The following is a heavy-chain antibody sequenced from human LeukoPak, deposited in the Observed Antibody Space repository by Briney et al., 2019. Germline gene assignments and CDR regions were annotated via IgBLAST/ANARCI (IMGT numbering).Heavy chain of an antibody. CDR2: ISYDGSNK. CDR1: GFTFSSSG. Sequence: GGSLRLSCAASGFTFSSSGMHWVRQAPGKGLEWVAVISYDGSNKYYADSVKGRFTMSRDNSKNMLYLQMNSLRAEDTAVYYCAKDRNDTQRGLYYFDYWGQGTLVTVSS. V-gene: IGHV3-30*18. CDR3: AKDRNDTQRGLYYFDY. J-gene: IGHJ4*02. D-gene: IGHD3-22*01.